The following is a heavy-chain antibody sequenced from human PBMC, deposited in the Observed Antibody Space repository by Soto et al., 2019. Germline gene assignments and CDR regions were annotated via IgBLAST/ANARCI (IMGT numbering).Heavy chain of an antibody. Sequence: TSETLSLTCAVYGGSFSGYYWSWIRQPPGKGLEWIGEINHSGSTNYNPSLKSRVTISVDTSKNQFSLKLSSVTAADTAVYYCARESINDPWGQGTLVTVSS. CDR3: ARESINDP. V-gene: IGHV4-34*01. CDR1: GGSFSGYY. D-gene: IGHD3-10*01. J-gene: IGHJ5*02. CDR2: INHSGST.